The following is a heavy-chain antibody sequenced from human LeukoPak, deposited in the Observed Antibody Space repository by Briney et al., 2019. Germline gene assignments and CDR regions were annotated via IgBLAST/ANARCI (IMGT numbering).Heavy chain of an antibody. Sequence: GGSLRLSCAAPGFTFSTYAMSWVRQAPGKGLEWVSAISGSADSTYCADSVKGRFAISRDNSKNTLYPQMNSLRAEDTAVYFCAKDRARGGTTDFDYWGQGTLVTVSS. V-gene: IGHV3-23*01. J-gene: IGHJ4*02. CDR2: ISGSADST. CDR1: GFTFSTYA. CDR3: AKDRARGGTTDFDY. D-gene: IGHD1-7*01.